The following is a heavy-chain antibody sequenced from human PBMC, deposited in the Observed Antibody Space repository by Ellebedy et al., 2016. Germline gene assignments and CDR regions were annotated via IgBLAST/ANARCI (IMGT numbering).Heavy chain of an antibody. CDR3: ASTYGSGSNGDYYYYGMDV. CDR1: GGSISSGGYY. Sequence: SETLSLTCTVSGGSISSGGYYWSWIRQHPGKGLEWIGYIYYSGSTYYNPSLKSRVTISVDTSKNQFSLKLSSVTAADTAVYYCASTYGSGSNGDYYYYGMDVWGQGTTVTVSS. D-gene: IGHD3-10*01. V-gene: IGHV4-31*03. CDR2: IYYSGST. J-gene: IGHJ6*02.